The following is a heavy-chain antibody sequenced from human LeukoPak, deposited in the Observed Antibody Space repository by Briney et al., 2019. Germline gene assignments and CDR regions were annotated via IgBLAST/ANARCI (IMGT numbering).Heavy chain of an antibody. CDR3: ARAGSYYDSSGYYFYFDY. CDR2: IISDSSYK. J-gene: IGHJ4*02. Sequence: GGSLRLSCAASGFIFSSYSMNWVRQAPGKGLEWVSSIISDSSYKYYADSVKGRFTISRDNAKNSLYLQMNSLRVEDTAIYYCARAGSYYDSSGYYFYFDYWGQGTLVTVSS. CDR1: GFIFSSYS. D-gene: IGHD3-22*01. V-gene: IGHV3-21*01.